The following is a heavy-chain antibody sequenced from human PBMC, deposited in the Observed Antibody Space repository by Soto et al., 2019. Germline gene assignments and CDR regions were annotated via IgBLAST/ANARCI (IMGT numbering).Heavy chain of an antibody. V-gene: IGHV3-30*02. CDR1: GFTFSSYG. CDR2: IWYDGSNK. Sequence: GGSLRLSCAASGFTFSSYGMHWVRQAPGKGLEWVAVIWYDGSNKYYADSVKGRFTISRDNSKNTLYLQMNSLRSEDTAVYYCAINPLGMGGMDVWGKGTTVTVSS. J-gene: IGHJ6*04. CDR3: AINPLGMGGMDV. D-gene: IGHD7-27*01.